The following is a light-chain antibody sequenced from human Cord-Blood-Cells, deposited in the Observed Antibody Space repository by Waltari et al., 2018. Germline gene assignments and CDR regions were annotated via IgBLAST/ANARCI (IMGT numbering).Light chain of an antibody. CDR2: GAS. Sequence: EIVMTQSPATLSVSPGERATLSCRASQSVSSNLAWYQQKPGQAPRLLIYGASTRATGIPARFSGSGSGTEFTLTISSQQSEDFAVYYCQQYNNWQTFGQGTKLEIK. V-gene: IGKV3-15*01. CDR1: QSVSSN. CDR3: QQYNNWQT. J-gene: IGKJ2*01.